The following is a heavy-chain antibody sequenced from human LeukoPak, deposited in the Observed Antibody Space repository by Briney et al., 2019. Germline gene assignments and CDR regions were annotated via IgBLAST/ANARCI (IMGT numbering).Heavy chain of an antibody. Sequence: GESLRLSCAASGFSFSTCAMNWVRQAPGKGREWVAVIYTGGSTSYADSVKGRFTISRDNSKNTLWLQMNSLRAEDTAVYYCARDGVVGVTGMWGQETLVTVPS. CDR2: IYTGGST. CDR3: ARDGVVGVTGM. V-gene: IGHV3-53*01. CDR1: GFSFSTCA. D-gene: IGHD1-26*01. J-gene: IGHJ4*02.